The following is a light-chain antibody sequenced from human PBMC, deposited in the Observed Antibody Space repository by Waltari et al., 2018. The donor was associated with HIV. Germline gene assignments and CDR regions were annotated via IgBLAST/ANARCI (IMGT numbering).Light chain of an antibody. CDR2: WAS. Sequence: DIVMTQSPESLAVSLGERATINCKSIHNILYNSNNKNYLAWYQQKPGQPPRLLFSWASTRQSGVPDRFSGGGSGTDFTLIINKLQPEDVALYFCQQFFSAPLTFGGGTKVEI. V-gene: IGKV4-1*01. J-gene: IGKJ4*01. CDR3: QQFFSAPLT. CDR1: HNILYNSNNKNY.